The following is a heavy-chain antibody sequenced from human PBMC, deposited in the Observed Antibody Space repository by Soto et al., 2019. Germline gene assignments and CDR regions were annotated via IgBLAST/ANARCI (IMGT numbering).Heavy chain of an antibody. CDR1: GGPFSDYY. Sequence: QVQLQQWGAGLLKPSETLSLTCAVHGGPFSDYYWSWIRQPPGKGLEWIGEINQSGSTDYNPSLKSRVTISVDTSKNQCSLKLSSVTAADTALYYCARGGYCSGGSCSGPSFEYWGHGTLVTVSS. D-gene: IGHD2-15*01. J-gene: IGHJ4*01. V-gene: IGHV4-34*01. CDR3: ARGGYCSGGSCSGPSFEY. CDR2: INQSGST.